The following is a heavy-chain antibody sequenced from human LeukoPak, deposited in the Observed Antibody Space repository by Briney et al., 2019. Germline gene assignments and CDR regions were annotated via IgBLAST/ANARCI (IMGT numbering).Heavy chain of an antibody. CDR3: ARDGGYPTTDEGFDP. Sequence: PSETLSLTCKVSGYSIGRDYYWAWLRQPPGKGREWIGSIFHTGRTVYNPSYESRLTISMDTSKNEFFLRLNSVTAADTAVYFCARDGGYPTTDEGFDPWGLGTLVTVSS. V-gene: IGHV4-38-2*02. D-gene: IGHD5-12*01. CDR1: GYSIGRDYY. J-gene: IGHJ5*02. CDR2: IFHTGRT.